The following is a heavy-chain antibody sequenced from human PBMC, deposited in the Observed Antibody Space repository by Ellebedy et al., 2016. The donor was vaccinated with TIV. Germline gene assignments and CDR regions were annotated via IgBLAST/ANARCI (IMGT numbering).Heavy chain of an antibody. V-gene: IGHV4-38-2*02. Sequence: GSLRLXXNVSGYSISSGYYWGWIRQPPGKGLEWLGGIYYTGSTYYNASLKSRVTISVDTSKNQFSLKLSSVTAADTALYYCAREWTSDAFDVWGQGTMVTVSS. CDR3: AREWTSDAFDV. D-gene: IGHD3/OR15-3a*01. CDR2: IYYTGST. J-gene: IGHJ3*01. CDR1: GYSISSGYY.